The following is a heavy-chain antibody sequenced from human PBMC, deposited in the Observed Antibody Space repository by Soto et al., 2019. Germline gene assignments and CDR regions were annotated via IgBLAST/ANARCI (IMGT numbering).Heavy chain of an antibody. J-gene: IGHJ3*02. CDR2: ITASADTT. V-gene: IGHV3-23*01. CDR1: PFTFRSYA. Sequence: EEQLLESGGGLVRPGGSLRLSCAASPFTFRSYAMSWVRQAPGKGLEWVSAITASADTTYYADSVKGRFTISRDNSKNTLYLRMNSLRAEDTAVYYCAKVRPLRDCTSTSCLGAFDIWGQGTMVTVS. CDR3: AKVRPLRDCTSTSCLGAFDI. D-gene: IGHD2-2*01.